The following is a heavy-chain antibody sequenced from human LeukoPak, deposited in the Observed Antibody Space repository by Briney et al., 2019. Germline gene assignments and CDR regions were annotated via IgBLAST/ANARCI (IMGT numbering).Heavy chain of an antibody. Sequence: GGSLRLSCAASGFTVSSNYMSWVRQAPGKGLEWVSAISSSGGSTYYADSVKGRFTISRDNSKNTLYLQMNSLRAEDTAVYYCAKDEGGWFDPWGQGTLVTVSS. CDR1: GFTVSSNY. CDR3: AKDEGGWFDP. CDR2: ISSSGGST. D-gene: IGHD3-16*01. V-gene: IGHV3-23*01. J-gene: IGHJ5*02.